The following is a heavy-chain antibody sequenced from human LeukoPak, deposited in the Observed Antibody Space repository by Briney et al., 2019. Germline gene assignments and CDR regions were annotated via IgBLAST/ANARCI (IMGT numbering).Heavy chain of an antibody. CDR1: GYSFTSYW. Sequence: GESLKISCKGSGYSFTSYWIGWVRQAPGQRLEWMGWINAGNGNTKYSQKFQGRVTITRDTSASTAYMELSSLRSEDTAVYYCARDSSGWPVYYYYGMDVWGQGTTVTVSS. D-gene: IGHD6-19*01. CDR3: ARDSSGWPVYYYYGMDV. V-gene: IGHV1-3*01. CDR2: INAGNGNT. J-gene: IGHJ6*02.